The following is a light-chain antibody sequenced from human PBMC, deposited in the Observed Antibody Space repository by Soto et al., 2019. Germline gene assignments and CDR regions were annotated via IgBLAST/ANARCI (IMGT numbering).Light chain of an antibody. J-gene: IGKJ1*01. CDR3: QQSYSSPPT. Sequence: DIQMTQSPSSLSASVKDRVIITCRASQSISNHLNWYQQKPGKATKLLIFAASSLQSGVPSRFSGSRSGPDFTLTISSLQPEDFATYYCQQSYSSPPTFGQGTKVDIK. CDR1: QSISNH. CDR2: AAS. V-gene: IGKV1-39*01.